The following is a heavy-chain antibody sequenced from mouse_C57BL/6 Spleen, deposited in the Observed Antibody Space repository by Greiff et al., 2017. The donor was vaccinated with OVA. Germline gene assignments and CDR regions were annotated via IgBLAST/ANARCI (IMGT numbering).Heavy chain of an antibody. CDR1: GYTFTSYW. Sequence: VQLQQPGAELVRPGSSVKLSCKASGYTFTSYWMHWVKQRPIQGLEWIGNIDPSDSETHYNQKFKDKATLTVDKSSSTAYMQLSSLTSEDSAVYYCARGRYSNFHFDYWGQGTTLTVSS. CDR2: IDPSDSET. D-gene: IGHD2-5*01. V-gene: IGHV1-52*01. J-gene: IGHJ2*01. CDR3: ARGRYSNFHFDY.